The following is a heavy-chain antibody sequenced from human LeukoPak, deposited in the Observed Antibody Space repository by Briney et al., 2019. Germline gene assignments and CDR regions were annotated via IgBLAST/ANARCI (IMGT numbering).Heavy chain of an antibody. CDR3: AREFPSGYDY. D-gene: IGHD1-1*01. Sequence: GGSLRLSCAASGFTFDDYAMHWVRQAPGKGLEWVSGISWNSGSIGYADSVKGRFTISRDNAKNSLYLQMNSLRAEDTAVYYCAREFPSGYDYWGQGTLVTVSS. CDR1: GFTFDDYA. J-gene: IGHJ4*02. CDR2: ISWNSGSI. V-gene: IGHV3-9*01.